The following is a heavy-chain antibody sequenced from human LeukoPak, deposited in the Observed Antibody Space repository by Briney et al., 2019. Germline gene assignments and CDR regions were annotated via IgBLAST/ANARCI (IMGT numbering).Heavy chain of an antibody. CDR2: ISWNSGSI. Sequence: GGSLRPSCAASGFTFDEYAMHWVRQAPGKGLEWVSGISWNSGSIGYADSVKGRFTISRDNAKNSLYLQMNSLRAEDTALYYCANGSTVRAPIQGFDYWGQGTLVTVSS. CDR1: GFTFDEYA. D-gene: IGHD3-10*01. V-gene: IGHV3-9*01. CDR3: ANGSTVRAPIQGFDY. J-gene: IGHJ4*02.